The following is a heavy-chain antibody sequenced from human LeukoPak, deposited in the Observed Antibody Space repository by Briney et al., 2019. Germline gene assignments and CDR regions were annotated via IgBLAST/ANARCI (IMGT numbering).Heavy chain of an antibody. D-gene: IGHD3-10*01. CDR2: IWYDGSKK. CDR3: ARDLSYGSGES. V-gene: IGHV3-33*07. Sequence: GGSLRLSCVASGFTFSRHGMYWFRQAPGKGLEWVGGIWYDGSKKYYGDSVKGRFTISRDDSKNTLYLRMNSLTVEDTAMYYCARDLSYGSGESGGQGTLVTVSS. CDR1: GFTFSRHG. J-gene: IGHJ4*02.